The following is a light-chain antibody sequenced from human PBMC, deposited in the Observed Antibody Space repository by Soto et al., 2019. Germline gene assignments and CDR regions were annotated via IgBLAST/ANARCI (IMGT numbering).Light chain of an antibody. J-gene: IGLJ2*01. CDR3: CSYAGSSTLV. CDR2: EGS. Sequence: QPVLTQPASVSGSPGQSITISCTGTSSDVGSYKFVSWYQQHPGKAPKLMIYEGSKRPSGVSNRFSGSKSGNTASLTISGPQAEDEADYYCCSYAGSSTLVFGGGTKLTVL. V-gene: IGLV2-23*01. CDR1: SSDVGSYKF.